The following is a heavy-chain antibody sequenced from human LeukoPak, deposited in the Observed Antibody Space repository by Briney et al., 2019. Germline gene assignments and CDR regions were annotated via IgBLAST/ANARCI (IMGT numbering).Heavy chain of an antibody. J-gene: IGHJ6*02. CDR2: INHSGST. CDR3: ARGPTVVPAAHYGMDV. V-gene: IGHV4-34*01. CDR1: GGSFSGYY. D-gene: IGHD2-2*01. Sequence: SETLSLTCAVYGGSFSGYYWSWIRQPPGKGLEWIGEINHSGSTTYNPALKSRVPISVATSNNQFSPKLSSVTAADTAVYDCARGPTVVPAAHYGMDVWGQGTTVTVSS.